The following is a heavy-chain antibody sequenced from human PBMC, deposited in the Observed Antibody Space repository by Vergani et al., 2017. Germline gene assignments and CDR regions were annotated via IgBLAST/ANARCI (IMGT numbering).Heavy chain of an antibody. CDR2: INHSGST. J-gene: IGHJ2*01. CDR3: ARGQEYCSWGWFFDL. Sequence: QVQLQEWGAGLLKTSETLSLTCGVSGGSFSDYYWSWIRQPPGKGLEWIGEINHSGSTNYNPSLKSRVTISVDTSKNQFSLKLSSVTAADMAVYYCARGQEYCSWGWFFDLWGRGTLVTVSS. CDR1: GGSFSDYY. V-gene: IGHV4-34*01. D-gene: IGHD6-6*01.